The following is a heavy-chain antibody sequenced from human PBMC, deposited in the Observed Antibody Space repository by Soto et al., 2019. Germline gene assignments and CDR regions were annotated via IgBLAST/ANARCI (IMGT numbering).Heavy chain of an antibody. CDR3: ARVDSTDRSSVVCSFSAKREMDV. CDR1: GYSFTDYH. CDR2: INPKSGGT. Sequence: ASVKFSCKSSGYSFTDYHIHWVRQAPGQGLEWLGRINPKSGGTSTAQKFQGWVTMTTDTSISTASMELTRLTSDDTAIYYCARVDSTDRSSVVCSFSAKREMDVWD. J-gene: IGHJ6*02. V-gene: IGHV1-2*04. D-gene: IGHD3-16*02.